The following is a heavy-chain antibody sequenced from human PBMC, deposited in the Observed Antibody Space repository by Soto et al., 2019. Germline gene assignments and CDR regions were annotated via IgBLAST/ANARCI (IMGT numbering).Heavy chain of an antibody. D-gene: IGHD2-21*02. CDR2: IFYSGST. J-gene: IGHJ4*02. V-gene: IGHV4-59*01. Sequence: SETLSLTCTVSGGSINSYYWSWIRQPPGKGLEWIGYIFYSGSTKSNPSLKSRVTMSVDMSKNQFSLRLTSVTAADTAVYYCARVFPSYCGGDCSYFDSWGQGTLVTVSS. CDR3: ARVFPSYCGGDCSYFDS. CDR1: GGSINSYY.